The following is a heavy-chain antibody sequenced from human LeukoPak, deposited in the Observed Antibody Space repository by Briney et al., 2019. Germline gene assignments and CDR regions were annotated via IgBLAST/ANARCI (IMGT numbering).Heavy chain of an antibody. D-gene: IGHD2-15*01. CDR1: GYSFTSYW. Sequence: GESLKISCKGSGYSFTSYWIGWVRQTPGKGLEWMGIIYPGDSGTRYSPSFQGQVTISADKSISTAYLQWSSLKASDTAMYYCARRDRSHYIPFDYWGQGTLVTVSS. J-gene: IGHJ4*02. V-gene: IGHV5-51*01. CDR2: IYPGDSGT. CDR3: ARRDRSHYIPFDY.